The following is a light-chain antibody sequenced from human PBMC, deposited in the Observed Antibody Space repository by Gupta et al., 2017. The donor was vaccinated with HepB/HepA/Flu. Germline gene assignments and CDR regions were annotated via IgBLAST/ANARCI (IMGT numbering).Light chain of an antibody. Sequence: IQMTQSPSSLSASVGDRVTITCRASQSISSYLNWYQQKPGKAPKLLISAASTLQSGVPSRFSGSGSGTDFTLTISSLQPEDFATYFCQQSYSTPRAFGPGTKVDIK. CDR3: QQSYSTPRA. CDR1: QSISSY. CDR2: AAS. V-gene: IGKV1-39*01. J-gene: IGKJ3*01.